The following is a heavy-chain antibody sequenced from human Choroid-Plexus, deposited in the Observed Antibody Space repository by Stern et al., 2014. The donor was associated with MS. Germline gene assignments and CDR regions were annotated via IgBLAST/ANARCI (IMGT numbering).Heavy chain of an antibody. CDR1: GYSITSAAFS. Sequence: VQLVESGSGLVKPSQTLSLTCSVSGYSITSAAFSWTWIRQAPGKGLEWIVLLDEGGSPLSNPAFRSQVNKSVDTSKTQFSLRLNSVAAADTAVYYCARGRSRVHPPLDPWGQGTLVTVSS. CDR2: LDEGGSP. V-gene: IGHV4-30-2*01. CDR3: ARGRSRVHPPLDP. J-gene: IGHJ5*02. D-gene: IGHD2-2*01.